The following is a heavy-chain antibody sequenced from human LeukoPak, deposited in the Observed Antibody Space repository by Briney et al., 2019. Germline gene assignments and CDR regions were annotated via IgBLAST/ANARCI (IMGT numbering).Heavy chain of an antibody. CDR3: ACVRGYGSGGSCYRDY. V-gene: IGHV3-21*01. CDR1: GLTFSSYS. Sequence: GGSLSLFCAPSGLTFSSYSTNWVRHAPGEGLEWVSSISSTSSYIYYGDSVKGRFTIARANAKNSLYLQLNSLRAEDTAVYDCACVRGYGSGGSCYRDYWGQGTLVTVSS. D-gene: IGHD2-15*01. J-gene: IGHJ4*02. CDR2: ISSTSSYI.